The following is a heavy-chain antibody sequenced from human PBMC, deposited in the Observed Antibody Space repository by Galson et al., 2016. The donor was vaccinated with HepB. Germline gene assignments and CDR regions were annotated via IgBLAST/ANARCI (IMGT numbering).Heavy chain of an antibody. D-gene: IGHD5-18*01. Sequence: TLSLTCTVSGGSISSGGYYWSWIRQHPGKGLEWIGYIHYSGSTYYSPSLESRVSISVDTSKNQFSLKLSSVTAADTAVYYCARDKNERGYSYGHFDYWGQGALVTVSS. CDR3: ARDKNERGYSYGHFDY. V-gene: IGHV4-31*03. J-gene: IGHJ4*02. CDR2: IHYSGST. CDR1: GGSISSGGYY.